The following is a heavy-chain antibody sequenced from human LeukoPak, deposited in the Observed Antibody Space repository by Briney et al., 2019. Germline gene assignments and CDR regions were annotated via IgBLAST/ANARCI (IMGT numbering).Heavy chain of an antibody. J-gene: IGHJ4*02. Sequence: SETLSLTCTVSGGSISSSSYYWGWIRQPPGKGLEWIGSIYYNGTTHYNPSLRSRVTISVDTSKNQFSLKLSSVTAADTAVFYCARGAGYTFENYFDYWGQGTLVTVSS. CDR2: IYYNGTT. CDR3: ARGAGYTFENYFDY. D-gene: IGHD5-18*01. CDR1: GGSISSSSYY. V-gene: IGHV4-39*01.